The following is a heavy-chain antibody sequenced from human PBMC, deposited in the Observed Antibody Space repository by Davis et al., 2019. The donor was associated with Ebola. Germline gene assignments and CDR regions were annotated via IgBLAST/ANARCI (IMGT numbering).Heavy chain of an antibody. J-gene: IGHJ4*02. Sequence: GGSLRLSCAASGFTFSSYGMHWVRQAPGKGLEWVAVIWYDGSNKYYADSVKGRFTISRDNAKNSLYLQMNSLRAEDTAVYYCARVGGGPNYDFWSGYYPGAYYFDYWGQGTLVTVSS. CDR1: GFTFSSYG. V-gene: IGHV3-33*08. CDR3: ARVGGGPNYDFWSGYYPGAYYFDY. CDR2: IWYDGSNK. D-gene: IGHD3-3*01.